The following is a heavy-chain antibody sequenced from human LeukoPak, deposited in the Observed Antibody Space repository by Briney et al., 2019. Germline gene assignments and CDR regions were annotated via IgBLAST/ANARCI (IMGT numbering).Heavy chain of an antibody. D-gene: IGHD3-16*01. CDR1: GFTFSSYA. CDR3: AKGEVAIMITFGGVKVLDY. J-gene: IGHJ4*02. CDR2: ISGSGGST. V-gene: IGHV3-23*01. Sequence: GGSLRLSCAASGFTFSSYAMSWVRQAPGKGLEWVSAISGSGGSTYYADSVKGRFTISRDNSKNTLYLQMNSLRAEDTAVYYCAKGEVAIMITFGGVKVLDYWGQGTLVTVSS.